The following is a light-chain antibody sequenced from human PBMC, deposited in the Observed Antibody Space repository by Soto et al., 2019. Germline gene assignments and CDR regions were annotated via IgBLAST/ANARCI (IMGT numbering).Light chain of an antibody. J-gene: IGKJ5*01. CDR3: QQYDNSLFT. CDR1: QTVSTY. Sequence: PGERSTLSCRASQTVSTYLPWNQQKPGQAPRLLIYGASSRATGIPDRLSGSGSGTDFTLTISRLEPEDFAVYYCQQYDNSLFTFGQGTRLEI. CDR2: GAS. V-gene: IGKV3-20*01.